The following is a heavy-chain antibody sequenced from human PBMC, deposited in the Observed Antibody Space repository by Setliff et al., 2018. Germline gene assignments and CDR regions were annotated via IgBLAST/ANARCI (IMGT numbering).Heavy chain of an antibody. D-gene: IGHD2-15*01. Sequence: ASVKVSCKASGYILNSYGISWVRRAPGQGLEWMGWISSYNDITNYAQRFQGRVTLTTDMSTSAAYMELRSLGSDDTAVYYCAISTLSICSGGTCPNVFDVWGQGTMVTVSS. CDR2: ISSYNDIT. CDR1: GYILNSYG. J-gene: IGHJ3*01. CDR3: AISTLSICSGGTCPNVFDV. V-gene: IGHV1-18*01.